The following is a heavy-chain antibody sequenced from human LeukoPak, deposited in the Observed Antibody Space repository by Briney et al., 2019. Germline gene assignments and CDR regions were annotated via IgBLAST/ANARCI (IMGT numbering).Heavy chain of an antibody. CDR3: ARHSSIVVVRFDY. D-gene: IGHD3-22*01. V-gene: IGHV4-4*07. Sequence: SETLSLTCSVSGGSISTYYWSWIRQSAGKGLEWIGRIYKSGSSNYNPSLKSRVSMSVDSSKNHFSLNLTSVTAEDTAVYYCARHSSIVVVRFDYWGQGTLVTVSS. CDR1: GGSISTYY. CDR2: IYKSGSS. J-gene: IGHJ4*02.